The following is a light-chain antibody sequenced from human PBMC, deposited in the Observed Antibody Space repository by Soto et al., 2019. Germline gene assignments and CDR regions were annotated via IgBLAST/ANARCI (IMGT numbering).Light chain of an antibody. CDR1: QSVSSN. J-gene: IGKJ1*01. Sequence: EKVIKLGRATMTEKTEKTATLSCRASQSVSSNLAWYQQKPGQAPRLLIYGASTRATGIPARFSGSGSGTEFTLPISSLLSEDFAVYSCQQYNNCPLTFGQGTQV. V-gene: IGKV3-15*01. CDR3: QQYNNCPLT. CDR2: GAS.